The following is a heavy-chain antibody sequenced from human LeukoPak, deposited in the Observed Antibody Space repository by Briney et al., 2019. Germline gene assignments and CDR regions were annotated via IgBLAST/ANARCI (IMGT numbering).Heavy chain of an antibody. D-gene: IGHD5-18*01. Sequence: SETLSLTCAVYGGSFSGYYWSWIRQPPGKGLEWIGEINHSGSTNYNPSPKSRVTISVDTSKNQFSLKLSSVTAADTAVYYCARGKRYSYGYGGPHDAFDIWGQGTMVTVSS. V-gene: IGHV4-34*01. CDR3: ARGKRYSYGYGGPHDAFDI. CDR2: INHSGST. CDR1: GGSFSGYY. J-gene: IGHJ3*02.